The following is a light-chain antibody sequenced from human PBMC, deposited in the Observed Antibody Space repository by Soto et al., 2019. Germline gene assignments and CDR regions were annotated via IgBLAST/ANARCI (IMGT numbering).Light chain of an antibody. J-gene: IGKJ1*01. CDR2: QAS. V-gene: IGKV1-5*03. Sequence: GDRVTITCRASQSINSALAWYQQKPGMAPNLLIYQASTLQGGTPSRFSGSGSGTEFTLTISSLQPDDFATYYCQQYNTYRTFGQGTKVEIK. CDR1: QSINSA. CDR3: QQYNTYRT.